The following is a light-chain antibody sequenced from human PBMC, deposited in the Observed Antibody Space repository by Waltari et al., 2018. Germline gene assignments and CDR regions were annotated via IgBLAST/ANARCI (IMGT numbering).Light chain of an antibody. CDR3: QQYYIFPFT. V-gene: IGKV1-NL1*01. J-gene: IGKJ4*01. CDR1: QGISSS. CDR2: TAS. Sequence: DIQMTQSPSSLSASVGDRVTITCRASQGISSSVAWYQQKAGEAPNLLLYTASRLDSGVPSSFSGGGSETAYTITISNLQPEDFATYYCQQYYIFPFTFGGGTKVDI.